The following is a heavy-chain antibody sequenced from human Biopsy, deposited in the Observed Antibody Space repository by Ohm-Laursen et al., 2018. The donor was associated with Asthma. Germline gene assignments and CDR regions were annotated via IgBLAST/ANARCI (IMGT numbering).Heavy chain of an antibody. Sequence: PGTLSLTCIVSGDAMSTSGSYWGWIRQSPGKGLEWIGSIYYSGRPYYNPSLKSRVTISQATSNNHFSLKGSSVTAADTAVYYCARAVSSSSYWYFDLWGRGDLVTVSS. D-gene: IGHD6-6*01. J-gene: IGHJ2*01. CDR3: ARAVSSSSYWYFDL. V-gene: IGHV4-39*02. CDR2: IYYSGRP. CDR1: GDAMSTSGSY.